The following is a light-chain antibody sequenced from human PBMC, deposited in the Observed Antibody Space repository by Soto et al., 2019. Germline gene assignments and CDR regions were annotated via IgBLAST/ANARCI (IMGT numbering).Light chain of an antibody. J-gene: IGLJ2*01. CDR1: SSNIGAGYD. V-gene: IGLV1-40*01. CDR2: GNI. Sequence: QSVLTQPPSVSGAPGQRVTISCTGSSSNIGAGYDVHWYQQLPGTAPKLLIYGNINRPSGVPDRFSCSKSGTSASLAITGLQAEDEADYYCQSYDSSLVVFGGGTKLTVL. CDR3: QSYDSSLVV.